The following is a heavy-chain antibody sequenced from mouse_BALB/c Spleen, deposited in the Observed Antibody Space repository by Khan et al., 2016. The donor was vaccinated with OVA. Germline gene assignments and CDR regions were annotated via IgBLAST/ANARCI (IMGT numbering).Heavy chain of an antibody. CDR1: GFTFSAYG. D-gene: IGHD4-1*01. V-gene: IGHV5-6*01. J-gene: IGHJ3*01. CDR2: INSDGDYT. CDR3: ASHLTGSFAY. Sequence: EVQLVESGGDLVKPGGSLRLSCTASGFTFSAYGLSWVRQPPDKRLEWVATINSDGDYTYYPDTVKGRFTISRNNAENTLYIQMSSLKSEDTAIYYCASHLTGSFAYWGQGTLVTVSA.